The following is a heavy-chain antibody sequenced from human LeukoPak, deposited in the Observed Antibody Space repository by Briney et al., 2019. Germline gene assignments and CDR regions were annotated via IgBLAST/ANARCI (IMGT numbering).Heavy chain of an antibody. V-gene: IGHV4-59*01. J-gene: IGHJ4*02. CDR3: ARGRYYDSSGYGIDY. Sequence: SETLSLTRTVSGGSISSYYWSWSRQPPGKGLEWIGYIYYSGSTNYNPSLKSRVTISVDTSKNQFSLKLSSVTAADTAVYYCARGRYYDSSGYGIDYWGQGTLVTVSS. CDR2: IYYSGST. CDR1: GGSISSYY. D-gene: IGHD3-22*01.